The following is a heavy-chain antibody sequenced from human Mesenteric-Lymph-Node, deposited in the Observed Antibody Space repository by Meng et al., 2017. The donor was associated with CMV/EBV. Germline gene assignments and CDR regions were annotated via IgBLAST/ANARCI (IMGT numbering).Heavy chain of an antibody. CDR2: IKQDGSEK. CDR1: GFTFSDYS. D-gene: IGHD3-16*01. J-gene: IGHJ4*02. V-gene: IGHV3-7*01. Sequence: GESLKISCAGSGFTFSDYSLNWVRQAPGKGLEWVANIKQDGSEKYYVDSLKGRFTISRDNAKNLVYLQINSLRVEDTAVYYCARDNYAWEYWGQGILVTVSS. CDR3: ARDNYAWEY.